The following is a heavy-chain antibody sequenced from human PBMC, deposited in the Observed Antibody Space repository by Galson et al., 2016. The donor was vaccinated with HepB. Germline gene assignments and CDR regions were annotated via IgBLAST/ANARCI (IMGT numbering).Heavy chain of an antibody. J-gene: IGHJ4*02. CDR2: ITPILRTV. CDR3: ARDLGLVGVITDY. Sequence: SVKVSCKASGGAFITFGISWVRQAPGQGLEWMGGITPILRTVDYAQKFEGRVTISADDSTSTAYMELRRLRSDGTAVYYCARDLGLVGVITDYWGQGTLVTVSS. D-gene: IGHD1-26*01. V-gene: IGHV1-69*13. CDR1: GGAFITFG.